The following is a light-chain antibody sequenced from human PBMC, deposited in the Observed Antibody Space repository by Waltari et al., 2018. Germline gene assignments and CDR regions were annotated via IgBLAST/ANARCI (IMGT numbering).Light chain of an antibody. CDR1: QSVSSVS. CDR3: QQYGTSPT. CDR2: GAS. Sequence: EIVLTQSPGTLSLSPGERATLSCRASQSVSSVSVAWYQQKSGQTPRLLIYGASTRASGIPDRFSGSGSGTDFTLTISSLELEDFAVYHCQQYGTSPTFGGGTRVEIK. V-gene: IGKV3-20*01. J-gene: IGKJ4*01.